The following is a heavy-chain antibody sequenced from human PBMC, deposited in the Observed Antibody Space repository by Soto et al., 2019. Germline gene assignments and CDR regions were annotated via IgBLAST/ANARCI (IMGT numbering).Heavy chain of an antibody. CDR1: GVSISNLSYY. J-gene: IGHJ4*02. CDR2: IYYSGST. D-gene: IGHD3-3*01. V-gene: IGHV4-39*01. CDR3: ARLEGLATISYYFDF. Sequence: RSEPLPLTCTVSGVSISNLSYYWGWIRQPPGKGLEWIGSIYYSGSTYYNPSLKSRVTISVDPSKNQFSLKLNSVTAADSAVYFCARLEGLATISYYFDFWGQGALVTVSS.